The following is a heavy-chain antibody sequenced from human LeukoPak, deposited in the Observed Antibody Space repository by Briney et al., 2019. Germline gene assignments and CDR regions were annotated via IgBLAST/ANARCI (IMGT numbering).Heavy chain of an antibody. CDR2: ISRNGGST. CDR3: ARANKGDQRNNWFDP. J-gene: IGHJ5*02. V-gene: IGHV3-64*02. D-gene: IGHD2-21*02. CDR1: EFTLSNYA. Sequence: GGSLRLSCAASEFTLSNYAIHWVRQAPGKGLEYVSGISRNGGSTYYADSVKGRFTISRDNSKNTLYLHMGSLRAEDMAVYYCARANKGDQRNNWFDPWGQGTLVIVSS.